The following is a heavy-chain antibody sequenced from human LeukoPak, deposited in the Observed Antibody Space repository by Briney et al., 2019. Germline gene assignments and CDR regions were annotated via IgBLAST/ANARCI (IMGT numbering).Heavy chain of an antibody. CDR1: GYSISSGYY. Sequence: PSETLSLTCTASGYSISSGYYWGWIRQPPGKGLEWIGSINHSGSTYYNPSLKSRVTISVDTSKNPFSLKMNSLTAADTAVYYCATVLAWSSALRYCQHWGRGTVVSVFS. J-gene: IGHJ1*01. CDR3: ATVLAWSSALRYCQH. V-gene: IGHV4-38-2*02. CDR2: INHSGST. D-gene: IGHD3-22*01.